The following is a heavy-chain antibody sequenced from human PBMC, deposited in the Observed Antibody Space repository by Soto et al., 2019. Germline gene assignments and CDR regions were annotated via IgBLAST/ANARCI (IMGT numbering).Heavy chain of an antibody. CDR2: ISAYNGNT. CDR3: ARWTDFWSGYVNYYYYYMDV. Sequence: ASVKVSCKASGYTFTSYGISRVRQAPGQGLESMGWISAYNGNTNYAQKLQGRVTMTTDTSTSTAYMELRSLRSDDTAVYYCARWTDFWSGYVNYYYYYMDVWGKGTTVTVSS. D-gene: IGHD3-3*01. V-gene: IGHV1-18*01. J-gene: IGHJ6*03. CDR1: GYTFTSYG.